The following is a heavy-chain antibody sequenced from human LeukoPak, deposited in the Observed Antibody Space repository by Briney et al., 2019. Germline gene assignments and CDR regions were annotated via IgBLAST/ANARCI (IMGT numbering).Heavy chain of an antibody. D-gene: IGHD3-22*01. CDR2: NSGDGVTT. CDR3: ARGVNTISFTFDY. V-gene: IGHV3-43*02. J-gene: IGHJ4*02. Sequence: PGGSLRLSCAASGFIFRDYSMHWVRQVPGKGLEWTSLNSGDGVTTYYADSVKGRFTISGDNHEDSLYLQMNTLRTEDTAFYYCARGVNTISFTFDYWARGSLVTVSS. CDR1: GFIFRDYS.